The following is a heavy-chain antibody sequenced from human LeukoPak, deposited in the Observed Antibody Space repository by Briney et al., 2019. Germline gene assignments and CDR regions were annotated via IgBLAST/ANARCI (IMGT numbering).Heavy chain of an antibody. J-gene: IGHJ4*02. CDR2: ISGDSGGT. D-gene: IGHD1-1*01. V-gene: IGHV3-23*01. Sequence: GGSLRLSCVASGFTFSKYAMSWVREAPGKGLEWVSGISGDSGGTNYADSVKGRFTISRDNSKNTLYLQMNSLRAEDTAAYYCAKDGGPTVFYYFDSWGQGTLVSVSS. CDR1: GFTFSKYA. CDR3: AKDGGPTVFYYFDS.